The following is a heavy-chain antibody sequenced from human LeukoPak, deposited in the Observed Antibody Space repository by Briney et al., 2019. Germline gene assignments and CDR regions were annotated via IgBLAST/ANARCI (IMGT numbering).Heavy chain of an antibody. CDR3: ARENARELVWAQWGFDP. CDR2: ITSSGSTI. D-gene: IGHD3-10*01. V-gene: IGHV3-48*03. CDR1: GFTFSRYE. J-gene: IGHJ5*02. Sequence: PGGSLRLSCAASGFTFSRYEMNWVRQAPGKGLEWVSYITSSGSTIYYADSVKGRFTISRHNAKNSLYLQMNSLRAEDTAVYYCARENARELVWAQWGFDPWGQGTLVTVSS.